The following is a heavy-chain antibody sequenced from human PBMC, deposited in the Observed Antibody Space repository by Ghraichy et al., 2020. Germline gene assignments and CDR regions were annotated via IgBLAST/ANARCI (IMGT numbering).Heavy chain of an antibody. Sequence: SETLSLTCTVSGGSITSYYWSWIRQPPGKGLEWIGYIYHSGRTNYNPSLKSRVTISVDMSKNQFSLKLNSVTAADTAVYYCVRGSCGGGSCYSANQGYWYFDLWGRGTLVTVSS. CDR2: IYHSGRT. V-gene: IGHV4-59*01. J-gene: IGHJ2*01. CDR1: GGSITSYY. CDR3: VRGSCGGGSCYSANQGYWYFDL. D-gene: IGHD2-15*01.